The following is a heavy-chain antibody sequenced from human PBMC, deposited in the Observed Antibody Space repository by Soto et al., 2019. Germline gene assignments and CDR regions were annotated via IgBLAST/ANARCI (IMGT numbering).Heavy chain of an antibody. CDR2: IYYSGST. D-gene: IGHD4-17*01. V-gene: IGHV4-61*01. J-gene: IGHJ6*01. CDR1: GGSVSSGTHY. CDR3: ARDPRDSGVPAVGMDV. Sequence: QVQLQESGPGLVKPSETLSLTCTVSGGSVSSGTHYWSWIRQPPGKGLEWIGNIYYSGSTKYNPSLKSRVTISVDTSKNQCSLKLSSVTAADTAVYYCARDPRDSGVPAVGMDVWGQGTTVTVAS.